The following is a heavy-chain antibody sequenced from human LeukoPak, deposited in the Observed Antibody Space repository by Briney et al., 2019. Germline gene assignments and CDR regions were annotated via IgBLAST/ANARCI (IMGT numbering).Heavy chain of an antibody. CDR3: AKGSIAAAGTVYFDY. J-gene: IGHJ4*02. CDR2: ISGSGGST. CDR1: GFTFSSYA. V-gene: IGHV3-23*01. Sequence: GASLRLSCAASGFTFSSYAMSWVRQAPGKGLEWVSAISGSGGSTYYADSVKGRFTISRDNSKNTLYLQMNSLRVEDTALYYCAKGSIAAAGTVYFDYWGQGALVTVSS. D-gene: IGHD6-13*01.